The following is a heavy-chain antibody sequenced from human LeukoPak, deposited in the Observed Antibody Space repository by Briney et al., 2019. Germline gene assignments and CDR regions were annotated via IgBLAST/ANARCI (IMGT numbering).Heavy chain of an antibody. CDR3: ARDRNWAFDY. D-gene: IGHD7-27*01. Sequence: PGGSLRLSCAASGFTFSSYSMNWVRQAPGKGLEWISYISSTRPATYYIDSVKGRFTISRDNAKNSLYLQMNSLTAEDTAIYYCARDRNWAFDYWGQGILVTVSS. CDR2: ISSTRPAT. V-gene: IGHV3-48*04. J-gene: IGHJ4*02. CDR1: GFTFSSYS.